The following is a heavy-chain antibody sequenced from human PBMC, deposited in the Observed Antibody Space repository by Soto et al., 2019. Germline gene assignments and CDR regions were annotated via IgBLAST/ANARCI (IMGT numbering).Heavy chain of an antibody. CDR3: ARVRSGWGIDY. V-gene: IGHV4-30-2*01. CDR2: IYHSGST. Sequence: QLHLQESGSGLVKPSQTLSLTCAVSGGSISSGGYSWSWIRQPPGKGLNYIGYIYHSGSTYYNPSLKSRVTISVERSKNQFSLKLSSVTAADTAVYYCARVRSGWGIDYWGQGTLVTVSS. D-gene: IGHD6-19*01. J-gene: IGHJ4*02. CDR1: GGSISSGGYS.